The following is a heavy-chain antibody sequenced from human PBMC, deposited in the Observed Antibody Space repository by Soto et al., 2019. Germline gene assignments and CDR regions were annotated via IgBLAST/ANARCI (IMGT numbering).Heavy chain of an antibody. CDR2: INHSGST. J-gene: IGHJ4*02. D-gene: IGHD2-8*02. CDR3: ARDKITGLFDY. V-gene: IGHV4-34*01. CDR1: GGSFSGYY. Sequence: QVQLQQWGAGLLKPSETLFLTCAVYGGSFSGYYWTWLRQPPGTGLEWIGEINHSGSTNYNPSLKSRVTISVDTSKNQFSLKLTSVTAADTAVYYCARDKITGLFDYWGQGTRVTVSS.